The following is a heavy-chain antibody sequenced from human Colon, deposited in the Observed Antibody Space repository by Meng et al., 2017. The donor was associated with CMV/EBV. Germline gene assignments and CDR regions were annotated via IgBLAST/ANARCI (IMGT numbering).Heavy chain of an antibody. CDR2: LNPNSGDP. CDR3: ATISGGDFDF. D-gene: IGHD3-10*01. Sequence: QVRLVQSGAVVKKPGASVKVSCKTSGYTFTGYFMFWGRQAPGQGLEWMGSLNPNSGDPNSAQKFHGRLTMTRDTSIHTAYMELGSLRSDDTAVYYCATISGGDFDFWGQGTLVTVSS. CDR1: GYTFTGYF. J-gene: IGHJ4*02. V-gene: IGHV1-2*02.